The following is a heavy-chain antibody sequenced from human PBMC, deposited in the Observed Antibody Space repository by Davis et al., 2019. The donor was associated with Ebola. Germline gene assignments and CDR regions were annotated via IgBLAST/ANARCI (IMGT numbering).Heavy chain of an antibody. V-gene: IGHV4-59*11. D-gene: IGHD7-27*01. J-gene: IGHJ5*02. CDR2: IHYSGGT. CDR1: GGSISSLY. Sequence: SETLSLTCTVSGGSISSLYWSWVRQPPGKGLEWIGYIHYSGGTNYNPSLKSRVTMSVDTSKNQFSLKLSSVTAADTAVYYCAGGGGNWGSPGTTSTNNWFDPWGQGTLVTVSS. CDR3: AGGGGNWGSPGTTSTNNWFDP.